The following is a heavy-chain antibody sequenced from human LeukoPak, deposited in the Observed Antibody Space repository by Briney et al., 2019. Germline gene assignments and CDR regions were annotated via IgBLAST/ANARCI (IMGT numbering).Heavy chain of an antibody. CDR2: IGTAGDT. V-gene: IGHV3-13*01. CDR3: ARAGDYYGSGSYFFDY. J-gene: IGHJ4*02. D-gene: IGHD3-10*01. CDR1: GFTFDDYA. Sequence: PGRSLRLSCAASGFTFDDYAMHWVRQATGKGLEWVSAIGTAGDTYYPGSVKGRFTISRENAKNSLYLQMNSLRAGDTAVYYCARAGDYYGSGSYFFDYWGQGTLVTVSS.